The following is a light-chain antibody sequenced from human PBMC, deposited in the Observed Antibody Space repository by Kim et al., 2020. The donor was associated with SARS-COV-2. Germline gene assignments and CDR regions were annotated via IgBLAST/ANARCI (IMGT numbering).Light chain of an antibody. CDR1: QGIRND. Sequence: ASVGDGVTITCRASQGIRNDLGWYQQKPGKAPKLLIYRASTLQSGVPSRFSGSGSGTDFTLTISSLQPEDFATYYCLQDNNYPWTFGQGTKVDIK. V-gene: IGKV1-6*01. J-gene: IGKJ1*01. CDR2: RAS. CDR3: LQDNNYPWT.